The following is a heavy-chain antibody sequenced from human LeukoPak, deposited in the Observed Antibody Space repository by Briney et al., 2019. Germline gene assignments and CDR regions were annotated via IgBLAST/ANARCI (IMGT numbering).Heavy chain of an antibody. CDR3: ARHMGLGYSYGYPYFDY. CDR2: IYYSGST. D-gene: IGHD5-18*01. Sequence: PSETLSLTCTASGGSISSYYWSWIRQPPGKGLEWIGYIYYSGSTNYNPSLKSRVTISVDTSKIQFSLKLSSVTAADTAVYYCARHMGLGYSYGYPYFDYWGQGTLVTVSS. V-gene: IGHV4-59*08. J-gene: IGHJ4*02. CDR1: GGSISSYY.